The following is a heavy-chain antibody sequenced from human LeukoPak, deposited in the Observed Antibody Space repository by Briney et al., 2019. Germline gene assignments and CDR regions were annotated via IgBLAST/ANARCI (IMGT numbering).Heavy chain of an antibody. CDR1: GGSISSSSYY. V-gene: IGHV4-39*07. CDR2: LYYSGST. D-gene: IGHD5-12*01. J-gene: IGHJ4*02. CDR3: ARVRYSGEDY. Sequence: PSETLSLTCSVSGGSISSSSYYWGWIRQPPGKGLEGIGSLYYSGSTYYNPSLKSRVTISVDTSKNQFSLKLSSVTAADTAVYYCARVRYSGEDYWGQGTLVTVSS.